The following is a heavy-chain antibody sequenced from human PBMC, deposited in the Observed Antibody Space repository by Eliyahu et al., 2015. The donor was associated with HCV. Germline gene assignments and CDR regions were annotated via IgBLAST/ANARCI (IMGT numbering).Heavy chain of an antibody. J-gene: IGHJ5*02. CDR2: ISYDGSNK. D-gene: IGHD2-2*01. CDR1: GFTFXXXA. CDR3: ATLDIVVVPAVLHNNWFDP. Sequence: QVQLVESGGGVVQPGRSLRLSCAASGFTFXXXAMPWVRQAPGKGLEWVAVISYDGSNKYYADSVKGRFTISRDNSKNTLYLQMNSLRAEDTAVYYCATLDIVVVPAVLHNNWFDPWGQGTLVTVSS. V-gene: IGHV3-30-3*01.